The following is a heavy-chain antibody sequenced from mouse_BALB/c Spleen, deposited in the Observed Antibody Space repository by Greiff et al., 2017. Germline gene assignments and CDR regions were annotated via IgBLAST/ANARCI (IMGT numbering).Heavy chain of an antibody. CDR1: GYSFTGYF. V-gene: IGHV1-37*01. Sequence: VQLQQSGPELVKPGASVKISCKASGYSFTGYFMNWVKQSHGKSLEWIGRINPYNGATFYNQKFKGKATLTIDKSYSTAHMELLNLTSEDSAVYYGGREDYDGYDYWGQGTTLTVSS. J-gene: IGHJ2*01. CDR2: INPYNGAT. CDR3: GREDYDGYDY. D-gene: IGHD2-3*01.